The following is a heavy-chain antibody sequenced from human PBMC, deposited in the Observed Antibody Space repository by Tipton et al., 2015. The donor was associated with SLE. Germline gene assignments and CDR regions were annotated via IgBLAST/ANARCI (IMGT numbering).Heavy chain of an antibody. CDR3: GGWWHDAFDI. D-gene: IGHD2-8*02. CDR1: GGSISSYY. Sequence: TLSLTCTVSGGSISSYYWSWIRQPPGKGLEWIGYIYYSGSTNYNPSLKSRVTISVDTSKNQFSLKLSSVTAADTAVYHCGGWWHDAFDIWGQGTMVTVSS. V-gene: IGHV4-59*01. CDR2: IYYSGST. J-gene: IGHJ3*02.